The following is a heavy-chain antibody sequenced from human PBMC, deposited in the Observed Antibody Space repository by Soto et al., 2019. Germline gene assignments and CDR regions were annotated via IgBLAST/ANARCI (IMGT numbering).Heavy chain of an antibody. CDR1: GFTFRDYA. J-gene: IGHJ2*01. CDR2: SSWDGTYT. V-gene: IGHV3-43D*04. D-gene: IGHD3-10*01. Sequence: ELQLVESGGGVVHPGGSLRLSCAASGFTFRDYAMHWVRQAPGKGLEWVALSSWDGTYTYYAESVKGRFTVSRDNNIKYLYLQMNSLRAEDTALYYCARGPTGYWYFDLGGRGTLVTVSS. CDR3: ARGPTGYWYFDL.